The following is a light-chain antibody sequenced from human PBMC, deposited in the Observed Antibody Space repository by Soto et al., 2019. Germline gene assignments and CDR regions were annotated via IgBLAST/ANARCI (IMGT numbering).Light chain of an antibody. CDR2: EDN. CDR3: QSYDSSNNV. Sequence: NFMLTQPHSVSESPGKTVTISCTRSSGSIASNYVQWYQQRPGSAPTTVIYEDNQRHAGVPDRLSGSIDSSSNSASLTISGLQTEDEADYYCQSYDSSNNVFGSGTQLTVL. J-gene: IGLJ6*01. V-gene: IGLV6-57*04. CDR1: SGSIASNY.